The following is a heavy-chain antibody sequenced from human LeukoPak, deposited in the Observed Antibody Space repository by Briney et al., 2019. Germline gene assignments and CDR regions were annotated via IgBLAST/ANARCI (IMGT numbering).Heavy chain of an antibody. J-gene: IGHJ4*02. CDR1: GLTFSSHW. D-gene: IGHD6-13*01. CDR3: ATQQEGTPAY. V-gene: IGHV3-74*01. CDR2: ITNDGSST. Sequence: GGSLRLSCAASGLTFSSHWMHWVRQAPGKGLVWVSRITNDGSSTTYADSVKGRFTISRDNAKNMLYLQVNSLRDEDTAVYYCATQQEGTPAYWGQGTLVTVSS.